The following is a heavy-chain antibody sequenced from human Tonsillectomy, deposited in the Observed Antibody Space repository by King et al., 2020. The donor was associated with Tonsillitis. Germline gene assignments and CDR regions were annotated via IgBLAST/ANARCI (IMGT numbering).Heavy chain of an antibody. CDR1: GYSFTSYW. V-gene: IGHV5-51*01. CDR2: IYPGDSDT. Sequence: VQLVESGAEVKKPGESLKISCKGFGYSFTSYWIGWVRQMPGKGLEWMGIIYPGDSDTRYSPSFQGQVTISADKSISTAYLQWRSLKASDTAMYYCARRAEGVTGYWYFDLWGRGTLVTVSS. D-gene: IGHD2-21*02. CDR3: ARRAEGVTGYWYFDL. J-gene: IGHJ2*01.